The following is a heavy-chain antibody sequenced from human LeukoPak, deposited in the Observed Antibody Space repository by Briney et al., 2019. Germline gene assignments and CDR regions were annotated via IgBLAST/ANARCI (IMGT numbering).Heavy chain of an antibody. J-gene: IGHJ4*02. Sequence: SETLSLTCTVSGGSISSYYWSWIRQPPGKGLEWIGYIYYSGSTNYNPSLKSRVTISVDTSKNQFSLKLSSVTAADTAVYYCARSRDHSYSGSYYSLRYWGQGTLVTVSS. D-gene: IGHD1-26*01. CDR2: IYYSGST. CDR3: ARSRDHSYSGSYYSLRY. V-gene: IGHV4-59*01. CDR1: GGSISSYY.